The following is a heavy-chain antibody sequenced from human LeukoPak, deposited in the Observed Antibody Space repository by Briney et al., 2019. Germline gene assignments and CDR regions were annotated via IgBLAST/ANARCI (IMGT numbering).Heavy chain of an antibody. CDR1: GGSISSSGYY. J-gene: IGHJ4*02. CDR3: ARDRGGLTILDS. Sequence: PSETLSLTCTVSGGSISSSGYYWGWIRQPPGKGLEWIGSIYYSGTTYYNPSLKSRVNISVDRSKNRFSLNLSSVTAADTAMYYCARDRGGLTILDSWGQGTLVTVSS. D-gene: IGHD4/OR15-4a*01. CDR2: IYYSGTT. V-gene: IGHV4-39*07.